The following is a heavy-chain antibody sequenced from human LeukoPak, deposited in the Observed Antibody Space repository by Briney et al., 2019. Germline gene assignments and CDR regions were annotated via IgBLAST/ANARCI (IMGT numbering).Heavy chain of an antibody. CDR2: ISSSSSYI. CDR3: ARSTDVGYSYGGGYYFDY. J-gene: IGHJ4*02. CDR1: GFTFSSYS. D-gene: IGHD5-18*01. Sequence: GGSLRLSCAASGFTFSSYSMNWVRQAPGKGLEWVSSISSSSSYIYYADSVKGRFTISRDNAKNSLYLQMNSLRAEDTAVYYCARSTDVGYSYGGGYYFDYWGQGTLVTVSS. V-gene: IGHV3-21*01.